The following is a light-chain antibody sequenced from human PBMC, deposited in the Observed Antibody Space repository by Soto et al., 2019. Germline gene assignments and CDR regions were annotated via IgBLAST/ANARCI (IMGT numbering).Light chain of an antibody. Sequence: EIVLTQSPGTLSWSLGERATLSCRASQSVSQYLAWYQQKPGQAPRLLIYGASSRANSIPDRFSGRGSGTEFTLTINGLEPEDFAVYYCQQYATSARLTFGPGTNVDI. J-gene: IGKJ3*01. CDR3: QQYATSARLT. CDR1: QSVSQY. CDR2: GAS. V-gene: IGKV3-20*01.